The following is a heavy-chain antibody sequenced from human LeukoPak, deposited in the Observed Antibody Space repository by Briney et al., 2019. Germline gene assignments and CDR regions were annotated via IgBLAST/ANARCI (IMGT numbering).Heavy chain of an antibody. Sequence: GASVKVSCKASGGTFSSYAISWVRQAPGQGLEWMGGIIPIFGTANYAQKFQGRVTITADESTSTAYMELSRLRSDDTAVYYCARSGRGIAAAAFDYWGQGTLVTVSS. J-gene: IGHJ4*02. CDR3: ARSGRGIAAAAFDY. D-gene: IGHD6-13*01. CDR2: IIPIFGTA. V-gene: IGHV1-69*13. CDR1: GGTFSSYA.